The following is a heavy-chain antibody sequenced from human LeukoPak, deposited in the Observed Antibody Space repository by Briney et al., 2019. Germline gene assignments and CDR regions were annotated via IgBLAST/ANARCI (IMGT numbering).Heavy chain of an antibody. CDR2: IIPILGIA. CDR1: GGTFSSYA. V-gene: IGHV1-69*04. D-gene: IGHD6-19*01. CDR3: ASSSGWYGGIDY. J-gene: IGHJ4*02. Sequence: ASVNVSSKASGGTFSSYAISWVRQAPGQGLEGMGRIIPILGIANYPQKFQGSVRINEEKSRSTAYMELSSLRSEETAVYYCASSSGWYGGIDYWGQGTLVTVSS.